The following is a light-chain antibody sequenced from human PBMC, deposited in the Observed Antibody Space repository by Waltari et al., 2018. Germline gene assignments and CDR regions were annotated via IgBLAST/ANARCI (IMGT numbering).Light chain of an antibody. Sequence: TVLTQSPVTLSLSPGEPATLSCRASQTVNTYLAWYQQKPGQAPRLLIYDTSNRATGIPARFSGSGSGTDFTLTISSLEPEDFAVYYCQQRNSWPLTFGGGTKVEIK. CDR1: QTVNTY. CDR3: QQRNSWPLT. CDR2: DTS. J-gene: IGKJ4*01. V-gene: IGKV3-11*01.